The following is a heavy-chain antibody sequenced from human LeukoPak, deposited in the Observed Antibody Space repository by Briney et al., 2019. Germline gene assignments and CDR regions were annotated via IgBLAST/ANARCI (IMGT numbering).Heavy chain of an antibody. CDR2: IRYDGSNK. CDR1: GFTFSTYG. Sequence: GGSLRLSCAASGFTFSTYGMHWVRQAPGKGLEWVALIRYDGSNKYYADSVKGRFTISRGNAKNSLYLQMNSLRAEDTALYYCAKDMVRGVIYAFDIWGQGTMVTVSS. D-gene: IGHD3-10*01. J-gene: IGHJ3*02. CDR3: AKDMVRGVIYAFDI. V-gene: IGHV3-30*02.